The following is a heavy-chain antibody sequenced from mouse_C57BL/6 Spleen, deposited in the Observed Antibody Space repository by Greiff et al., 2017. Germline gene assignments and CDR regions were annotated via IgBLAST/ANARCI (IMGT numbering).Heavy chain of an antibody. Sequence: EVQLQQSGPELVKPGASVKISCKASGYSFTDYNMNWVKQSNGKSLEWIGVINPNYGTTSYNQKFKGKATLTVDQSSSTAYMQLNSLTSEDSAVYYCVDYGSSYGYWYFDVWGTGTTVTVSS. CDR3: VDYGSSYGYWYFDV. V-gene: IGHV1-39*01. CDR2: INPNYGTT. D-gene: IGHD1-1*01. CDR1: GYSFTDYN. J-gene: IGHJ1*03.